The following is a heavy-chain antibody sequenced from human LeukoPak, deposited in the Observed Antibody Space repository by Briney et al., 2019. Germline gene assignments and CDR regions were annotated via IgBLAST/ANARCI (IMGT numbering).Heavy chain of an antibody. CDR2: IWYDGSNK. J-gene: IGHJ6*02. D-gene: IGHD3-10*01. CDR3: AREPMDPDYYGSGGYYYGMDV. V-gene: IGHV3-33*01. CDR1: GFTFSSYG. Sequence: PGGSLRLSCAASGFTFSSYGMHWVRQAPGKGLEWVAVIWYDGSNKYYADSVKGRFTISRDNSKNTLYLQVNSLRAEDTAVYYCAREPMDPDYYGSGGYYYGMDVWGQGTTVTVSS.